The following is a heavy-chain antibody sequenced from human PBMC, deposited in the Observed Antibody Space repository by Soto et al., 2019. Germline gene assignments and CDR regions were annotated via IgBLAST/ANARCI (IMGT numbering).Heavy chain of an antibody. V-gene: IGHV3-73*01. CDR1: GFTFSGSA. J-gene: IGHJ6*02. CDR2: IRSKANSYAT. Sequence: PGGSLRLSCAASGFTFSGSAMHWVRQASGKGLEWVGRIRSKANSYATAYAASVKGRFTISRDDSKNTAYLQMNSLKTEDTAVYYCTSRITMIVPWYYYGMDVWGQGTTVTV. D-gene: IGHD3-22*01. CDR3: TSRITMIVPWYYYGMDV.